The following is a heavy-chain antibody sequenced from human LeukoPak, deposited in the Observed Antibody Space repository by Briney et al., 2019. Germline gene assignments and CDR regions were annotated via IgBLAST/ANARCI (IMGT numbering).Heavy chain of an antibody. Sequence: SETLSLTCTVAGGSISSYYWSWIRQPAGKGLEWIGRIYTSGSTNYHPSLKSRVTMAVDTPKNQFTLMLSLVTPAAPAVYCCGRDVRRGFDIWGQGTMVTVSS. V-gene: IGHV4-4*07. CDR3: GRDVRRGFDI. J-gene: IGHJ3*02. CDR1: GGSISSYY. CDR2: IYTSGST.